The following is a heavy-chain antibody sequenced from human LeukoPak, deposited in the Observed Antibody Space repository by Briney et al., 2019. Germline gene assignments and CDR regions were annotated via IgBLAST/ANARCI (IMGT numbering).Heavy chain of an antibody. CDR1: GYTFTGYY. J-gene: IGHJ5*02. Sequence: GASVKVSCKASGYTFTGYYMHWVRQAPGQGLEWMGWINPNSGGTNYAQKFQGRVTMTRDTSISTAYMELSRLRSDDTAVYYCAGTDLTAADNWFDPWGQGTLVTVSS. CDR3: AGTDLTAADNWFDP. CDR2: INPNSGGT. V-gene: IGHV1-2*02. D-gene: IGHD3-9*01.